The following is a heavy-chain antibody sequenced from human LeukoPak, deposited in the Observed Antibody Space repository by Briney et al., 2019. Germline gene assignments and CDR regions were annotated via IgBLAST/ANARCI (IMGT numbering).Heavy chain of an antibody. CDR2: ISSNGGST. V-gene: IGHV3-64*01. CDR1: GFTFSSYA. CDR3: AKFSRVQSSF. Sequence: GGSLRLSCAASGFTFSSYAMHWVRQAPGKGLEYVSAISSNGGSTYYANSVKGRFTISRDNAKNTLYLQMDSLRVDDTAIYYCAKFSRVQSSFWGQGTLVTVSS. J-gene: IGHJ4*02. D-gene: IGHD4/OR15-4a*01.